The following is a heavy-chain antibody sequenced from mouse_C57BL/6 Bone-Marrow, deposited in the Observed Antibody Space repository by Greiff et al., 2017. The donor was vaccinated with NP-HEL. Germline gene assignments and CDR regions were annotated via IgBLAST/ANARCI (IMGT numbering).Heavy chain of an antibody. CDR3: AITGTYAD. J-gene: IGHJ3*01. V-gene: IGHV1-69*01. Sequence: QVQLQQPGAELVMPGASVKLSCKASGYTFTSYWMHWVKQRPGQGLEWIGEIDPSDSYTNYNQKFKGKSTLTVDKSSSTAYMQLSSLTSEDAAVYYCAITGTYADWGQGTLVTVPA. CDR1: GYTFTSYW. D-gene: IGHD4-1*01. CDR2: IDPSDSYT.